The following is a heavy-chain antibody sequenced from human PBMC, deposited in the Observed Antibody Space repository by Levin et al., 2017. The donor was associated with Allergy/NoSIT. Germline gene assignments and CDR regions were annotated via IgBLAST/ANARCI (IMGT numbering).Heavy chain of an antibody. CDR2: ISYDGSNK. CDR3: AKDRGWELLGGAFDI. CDR1: GFTFSSYG. V-gene: IGHV3-30*18. D-gene: IGHD1-26*01. J-gene: IGHJ3*02. Sequence: GESLKISCAASGFTFSSYGMHWVRQAPGKGLEWVAVISYDGSNKYYADSVKGRFTISRDNSKNTLYLQMNSLRAEDTAVYYCAKDRGWELLGGAFDIWGQGTMVTVSS.